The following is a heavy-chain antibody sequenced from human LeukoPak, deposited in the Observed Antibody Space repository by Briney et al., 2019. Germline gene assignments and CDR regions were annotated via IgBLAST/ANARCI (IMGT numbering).Heavy chain of an antibody. Sequence: AGGSLRLSCAASGFTFSTFAMIWVRQPPGKGLEWVSSIFPSGGEIHYADSVKGRFTISRDISKNTLYLQMGSLRAEDMAVYYCARDRVVGPSDVWGKGTTVTVSS. CDR1: GFTFSTFA. CDR3: ARDRVVGPSDV. D-gene: IGHD2-15*01. J-gene: IGHJ6*04. V-gene: IGHV3-23*01. CDR2: IFPSGGEI.